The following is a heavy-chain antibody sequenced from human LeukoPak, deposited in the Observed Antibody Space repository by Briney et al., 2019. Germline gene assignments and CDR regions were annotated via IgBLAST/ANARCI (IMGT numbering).Heavy chain of an antibody. CDR3: TRELWPADY. J-gene: IGHJ4*02. CDR2: IIKDGSDK. CDR1: GFTFSDYW. Sequence: GGSLRLSCEGSGFTFSDYWMGWVRQAPGKGQEWVANIIKDGSDKYYVDSVKGRFSISRDNAKNSVSLQMSGLRVEDTAVYYCTRELWPADYWGGGILVTVSS. V-gene: IGHV3-7*01. D-gene: IGHD3-16*01.